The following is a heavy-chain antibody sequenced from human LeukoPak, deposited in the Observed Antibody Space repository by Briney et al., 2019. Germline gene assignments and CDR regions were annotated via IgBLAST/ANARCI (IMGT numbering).Heavy chain of an antibody. Sequence: ASVKVSCKASGYTFTGYYMHWVRQAPGQGLEWMGWINPNSGGTNYAQKFQGRVTMTRDTSISTAYMELSRLRSDDTAVYYCATESDYAGDTAMVTSYGMDVWGQGTTVTVSS. CDR2: INPNSGGT. V-gene: IGHV1-2*02. CDR3: ATESDYAGDTAMVTSYGMDV. D-gene: IGHD5-18*01. CDR1: GYTFTGYY. J-gene: IGHJ6*02.